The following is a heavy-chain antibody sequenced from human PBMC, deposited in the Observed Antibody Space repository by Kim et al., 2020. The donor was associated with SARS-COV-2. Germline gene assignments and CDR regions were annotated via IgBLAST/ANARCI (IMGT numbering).Heavy chain of an antibody. D-gene: IGHD6-19*01. CDR3: ARVKNPRLLGYSSGWYEDY. CDR2: IYSGGST. CDR1: GFTVSSNY. V-gene: IGHV3-53*01. J-gene: IGHJ4*02. Sequence: GGSLRLSCAASGFTVSSNYMSWVRQAPGKGLEWVSVIYSGGSTYYADSVKGRFTISRDNSKNTLYLQMNSLRAEDTAVYYCARVKNPRLLGYSSGWYEDYWGQGTLVTVSS.